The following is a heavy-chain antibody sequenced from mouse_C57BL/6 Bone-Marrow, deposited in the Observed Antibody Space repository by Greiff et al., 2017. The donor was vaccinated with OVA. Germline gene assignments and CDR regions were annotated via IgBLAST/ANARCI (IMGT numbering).Heavy chain of an antibody. CDR3: ARPRFPYDYDPAWFAY. CDR1: GIDFSRYW. V-gene: IGHV4-1*01. CDR2: INPDSSTI. J-gene: IGHJ3*01. D-gene: IGHD2-4*01. Sequence: EVKLLESGGGLVQPGGSLKLSCAASGIDFSRYWMSWVRRAPGTGLEWIGEINPDSSTINYAPSLKDKFIISRDNAKNTLYLQMSKVRSEDTALYYCARPRFPYDYDPAWFAYWGQGTLVTVSA.